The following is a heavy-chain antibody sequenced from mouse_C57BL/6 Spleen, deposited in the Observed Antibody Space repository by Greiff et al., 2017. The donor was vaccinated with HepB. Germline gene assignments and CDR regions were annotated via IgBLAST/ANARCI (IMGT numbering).Heavy chain of an antibody. V-gene: IGHV3-6*01. D-gene: IGHD2-4*01. CDR3: ARGEIYYDYDEGFAY. CDR2: ISYDGSN. J-gene: IGHJ3*01. CDR1: GYSITSGYY. Sequence: EVQLQESGPGLVKPSQSLSLTCSVTGYSITSGYYWNWIRQFPGNKLEWMGYISYDGSNNYNPSLKNRISITRDTSKNQFFLKLNSVTTEDTATYYCARGEIYYDYDEGFAYWGQGTLVTVSA.